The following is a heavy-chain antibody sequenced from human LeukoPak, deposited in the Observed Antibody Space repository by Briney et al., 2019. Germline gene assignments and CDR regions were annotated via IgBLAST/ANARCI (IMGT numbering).Heavy chain of an antibody. V-gene: IGHV3-7*03. Sequence: GGSLRLSCAASEFTFSSHWMSWVRQAPGKGLEWVANINQDGSEKFYVDSVKGRFTISRDNAKNSLYLQMNSLRAEDAAVYYCARVRIVAGIDCWGRGTLVTVSS. CDR2: INQDGSEK. CDR1: EFTFSSHW. CDR3: ARVRIVAGIDC. J-gene: IGHJ4*02. D-gene: IGHD5-12*01.